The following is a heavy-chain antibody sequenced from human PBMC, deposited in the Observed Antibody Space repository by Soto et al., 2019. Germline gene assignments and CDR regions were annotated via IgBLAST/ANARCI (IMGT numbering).Heavy chain of an antibody. CDR1: GLSLSTGKLG. J-gene: IGHJ5*02. CDR2: IFSNDDK. D-gene: IGHD2-2*01. CDR3: ALIKDCSRTDSYLASFDP. V-gene: IGHV2-26*01. Sequence: SGPTLVNPTATLTLTCTVSGLSLSTGKLGVSWIRQPPGKALEWLAHIFSNDDKSYSTSLRSRVTISKDTSRSQVVLSMTNMDPLDSGTYYCALIKDCSRTDSYLASFDPWGQGTLVTVSS.